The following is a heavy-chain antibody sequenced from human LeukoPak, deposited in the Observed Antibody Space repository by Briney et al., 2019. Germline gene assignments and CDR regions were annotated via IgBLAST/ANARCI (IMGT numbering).Heavy chain of an antibody. J-gene: IGHJ3*02. CDR3: ARAYSTFYLGHDAFDI. Sequence: ASVKVSYKVSGYTLTELSVHWVRQAPGKGLEWMGNFDPKDGDTIYAQNFQGRVTISADASTTTAYMELSSLRSEDTAIYYCARAYSTFYLGHDAFDIWGQGTMVTVSS. CDR1: GYTLTELS. D-gene: IGHD2/OR15-2a*01. CDR2: FDPKDGDT. V-gene: IGHV1-24*01.